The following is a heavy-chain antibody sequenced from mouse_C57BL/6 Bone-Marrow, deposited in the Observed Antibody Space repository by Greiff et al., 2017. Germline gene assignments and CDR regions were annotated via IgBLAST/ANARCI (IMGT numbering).Heavy chain of an antibody. J-gene: IGHJ2*01. Sequence: EVKLVESGGGLVQPGGSLSLSCAASGFTFTDYYMSWVRQPPGKALEWLGFIRNKANGYTTEYSASVKGRFTISRDNSQSILYLQMNALRAEDSATYYCARSYYYGSSPYYWGQGTTLTVSS. CDR3: ARSYYYGSSPYY. D-gene: IGHD1-1*01. CDR2: IRNKANGYTT. V-gene: IGHV7-3*01. CDR1: GFTFTDYY.